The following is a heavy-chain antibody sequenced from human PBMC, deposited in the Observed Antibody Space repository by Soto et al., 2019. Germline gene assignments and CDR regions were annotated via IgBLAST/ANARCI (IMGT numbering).Heavy chain of an antibody. D-gene: IGHD1-26*01. CDR3: AKDISVGTTPLDY. CDR2: ISYDGSNK. J-gene: IGHJ4*02. V-gene: IGHV3-30*18. CDR1: GFTFSSYG. Sequence: GGSLRLSCAASGFTFSSYGMHWVRQAPGKGLEWVAVISYDGSNKYYADSVKGRFTISRDNSKNTLYLQMNSLRAEDTAVYYCAKDISVGTTPLDYWGQGTLVTVSS.